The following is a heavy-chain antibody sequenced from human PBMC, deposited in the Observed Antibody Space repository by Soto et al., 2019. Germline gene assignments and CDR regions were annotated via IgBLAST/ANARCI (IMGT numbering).Heavy chain of an antibody. CDR3: ARGGGDSGFFFDY. CDR2: INHGGTT. Sequence: SETLSLTCAVYGGSLSDYSWTWILQHPGKGLEWIGEINHGGTTKYNPSLKSRVTISVDTSKNQFSLILTSVTAADTAVYHCARGGGDSGFFFDYWGQGTLVTVSS. D-gene: IGHD1-26*01. CDR1: GGSLSDYS. J-gene: IGHJ4*02. V-gene: IGHV4-34*01.